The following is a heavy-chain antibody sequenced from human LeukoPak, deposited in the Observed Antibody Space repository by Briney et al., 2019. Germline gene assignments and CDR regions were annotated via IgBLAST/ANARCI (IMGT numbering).Heavy chain of an antibody. CDR2: ISYDGSNK. CDR3: AKDSCSSNSCPIEY. Sequence: PGRSLRLSCAASGFTFSSYGMHWVRQAPGKGLEWVAVISYDGSNKYYADSVKGRFTISRDNSKNTPYLQMNSLRAEDTAVYYCAKDSCSSNSCPIEYWGQGTLVTVSS. CDR1: GFTFSSYG. D-gene: IGHD2-2*01. V-gene: IGHV3-30*18. J-gene: IGHJ4*02.